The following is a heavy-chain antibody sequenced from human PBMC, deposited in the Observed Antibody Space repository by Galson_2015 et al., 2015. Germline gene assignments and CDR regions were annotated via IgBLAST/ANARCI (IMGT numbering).Heavy chain of an antibody. Sequence: SLRLSCAASGFTFSDYYMSWIRQAPGKGLEWVSYISSSSYTNYADSVRGRFTISRDNAKNSLYLQMNSLRAEDTAVYYCARGGYDSSGYYSNYWYFDLWGRGTLVTVSS. J-gene: IGHJ2*01. CDR2: ISSSSYT. V-gene: IGHV3-11*05. CDR1: GFTFSDYY. D-gene: IGHD3-22*01. CDR3: ARGGYDSSGYYSNYWYFDL.